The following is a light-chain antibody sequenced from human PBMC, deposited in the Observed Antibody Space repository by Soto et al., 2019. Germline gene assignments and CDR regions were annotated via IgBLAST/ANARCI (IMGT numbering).Light chain of an antibody. CDR2: GAS. CDR1: QSVRSN. Sequence: EIVMTQSPATLSVSPGERATLSCRASQSVRSNVAWYQQKPGQAPRLLIYGASTRATGIPGRFSGSGSGTEFALTISSLQSEDLAIYYCQQYNSWTSITFGQGTRLEIK. CDR3: QQYNSWTSIT. J-gene: IGKJ5*01. V-gene: IGKV3-15*01.